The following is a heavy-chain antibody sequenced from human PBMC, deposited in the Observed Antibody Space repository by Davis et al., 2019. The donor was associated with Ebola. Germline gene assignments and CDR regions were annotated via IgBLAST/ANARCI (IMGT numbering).Heavy chain of an antibody. Sequence: GESLKISCAASGFTFSSYGMHWVRQAPGKGLEWVAVIWYDGSNKYYADSVKGRFTISRDNSKNTLYLQMNSLRAEDTAVYYCARGGYYYGSGSYDYYYYYYGMDVWGQGTTVTVSS. J-gene: IGHJ6*02. V-gene: IGHV3-33*01. CDR2: IWYDGSNK. CDR3: ARGGYYYGSGSYDYYYYYYGMDV. CDR1: GFTFSSYG. D-gene: IGHD3-10*01.